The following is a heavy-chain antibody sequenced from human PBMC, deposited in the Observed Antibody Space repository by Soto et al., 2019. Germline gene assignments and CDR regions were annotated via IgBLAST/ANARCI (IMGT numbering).Heavy chain of an antibody. CDR1: GFTFSSYA. CDR3: AKLRVGPFYFDY. V-gene: IGHV3-23*01. D-gene: IGHD1-26*01. CDR2: ISGSGGST. J-gene: IGHJ4*02. Sequence: PGGSLRLSCAASGFTFSSYAMSWARQAPGKGLEWVSAISGSGGSTYYADSVKGRFTISRDNSKNTLYLQMNSLRAEDTAVYYCAKLRVGPFYFDYWGQGTLVTVSS.